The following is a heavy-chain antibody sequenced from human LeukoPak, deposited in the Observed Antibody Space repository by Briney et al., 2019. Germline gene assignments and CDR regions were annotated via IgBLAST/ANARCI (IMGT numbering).Heavy chain of an antibody. CDR3: ARARPTDDYGDYGEGY. CDR1: GYTITSYN. V-gene: IGHV7-4-1*02. D-gene: IGHD4-17*01. Sequence: ASVKVSCKASGYTITSYNMNWVRQAPGQGLEWMGWINTNTGNPTYAQGFTGRFVFSLDTSVSTAYLQISSLKAEDTAVYYCARARPTDDYGDYGEGYWGQGTLVTVSS. CDR2: INTNTGNP. J-gene: IGHJ4*02.